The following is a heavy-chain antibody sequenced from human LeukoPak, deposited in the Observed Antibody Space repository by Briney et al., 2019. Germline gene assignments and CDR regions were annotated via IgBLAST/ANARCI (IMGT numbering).Heavy chain of an antibody. V-gene: IGHV4-39*01. D-gene: IGHD1-26*01. CDR2: IYYSGST. CDR1: GGSISSSSYY. Sequence: SETLSLTCTVSGGSISSSSYYWGWIRQPPGKGLEWIGSIYYSGSTYYNPSLKSRVTISVDTSKNQFSLKLSSVTAADTAVYYCARRYEWELLRYFDYWGQGTLVTVSS. J-gene: IGHJ4*02. CDR3: ARRYEWELLRYFDY.